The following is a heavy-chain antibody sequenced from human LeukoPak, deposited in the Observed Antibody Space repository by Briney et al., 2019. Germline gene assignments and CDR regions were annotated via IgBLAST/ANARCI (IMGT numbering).Heavy chain of an antibody. CDR1: GYTFTDYY. CDR3: ARDGGLDY. J-gene: IGHJ4*02. D-gene: IGHD3-3*01. Sequence: ASVKVSCKASGYTFTDYYMHWVRQAPGQGFEWMGWINPNTGGTNYAQKFQGRVTLTRDTSITTAYMELSRLRSDDTAVCYCARDGGLDYWGQGTLVTVSS. V-gene: IGHV1-2*02. CDR2: INPNTGGT.